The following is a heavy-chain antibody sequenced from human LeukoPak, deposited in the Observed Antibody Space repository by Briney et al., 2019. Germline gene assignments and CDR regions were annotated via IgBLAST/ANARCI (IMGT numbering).Heavy chain of an antibody. CDR1: GGSFSGYY. CDR3: ARDPRVGLYYYYYGMDV. CDR2: INHSGST. Sequence: PSETLSLTCAVYGGSFSGYYWSWIRQPPGKGLEWIGEINHSGSTNHNPSLKSQVTISVDTSKNQFSLKLSSVTAADTAVYYCARDPRVGLYYYYYGMDVWGQGTTVTVSS. J-gene: IGHJ6*02. V-gene: IGHV4-34*01.